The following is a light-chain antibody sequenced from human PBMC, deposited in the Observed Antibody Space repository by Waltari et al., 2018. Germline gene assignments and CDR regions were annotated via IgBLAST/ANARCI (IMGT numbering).Light chain of an antibody. CDR3: CSSPESSTSWV. Sequence: QSALTQPASVSGSPGQSITIPCTGLRSHLGCYPLLSWFQQPPGKAPKPLIYEVSKRPSEVSNRFSGSASGNTAYLTISGLQAEDEADYYCCSSPESSTSWVFGGGTKLTVL. V-gene: IGLV2-23*02. CDR2: EVS. J-gene: IGLJ3*02. CDR1: RSHLGCYPL.